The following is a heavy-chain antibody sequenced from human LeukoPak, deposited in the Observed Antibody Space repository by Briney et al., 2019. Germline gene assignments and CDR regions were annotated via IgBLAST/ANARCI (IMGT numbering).Heavy chain of an antibody. CDR3: ARSSSGTYHY. Sequence: ASVKVSCKTSGYNFPSYTMHWLRQAPGQSPQWMGSINGDNGNTRYSEKFQDRVTSTRNTSASSAYMELSSLRFEDTAVYYCARSSSGTYHYWGQGTLVTVSS. V-gene: IGHV1-3*01. J-gene: IGHJ4*02. D-gene: IGHD3-10*01. CDR2: INGDNGNT. CDR1: GYNFPSYT.